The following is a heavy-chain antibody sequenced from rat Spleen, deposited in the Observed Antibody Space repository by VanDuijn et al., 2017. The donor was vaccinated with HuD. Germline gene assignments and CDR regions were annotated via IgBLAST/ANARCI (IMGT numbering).Heavy chain of an antibody. CDR1: EYSIASSYR. CDR3: ARGYYDGTQGFAY. CDR2: INSAGST. V-gene: IGHV3-3*01. Sequence: EVQLQESGPGLVKPSQSLSLTCSVTEYSIASSYRWTWIRKFPGNKLEWMGFINSAGSTNYNPSLKSRISITRDTSKNQFFLQVKSVTNEDTATYYCARGYYDGTQGFAYWGQGTLVTVSS. D-gene: IGHD1-12*02. J-gene: IGHJ3*01.